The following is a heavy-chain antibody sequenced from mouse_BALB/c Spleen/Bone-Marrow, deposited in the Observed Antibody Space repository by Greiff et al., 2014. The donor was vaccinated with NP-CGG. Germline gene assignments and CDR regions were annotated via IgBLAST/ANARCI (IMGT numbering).Heavy chain of an antibody. D-gene: IGHD2-14*01. V-gene: IGHV14-3*02. CDR2: IDPANGNT. J-gene: IGHJ3*01. Sequence: EVKLQESGAELVKPGASVKLSCTASGFNIKNTYMHWVKQRPEQGLEWIGRIDPANGNTKYDPKFQGKATITADTSSNTAYLQLSSLTSEDTAVYSCAAYYRYLAWFAYWGQGTLVTVSA. CDR1: GFNIKNTY. CDR3: AAYYRYLAWFAY.